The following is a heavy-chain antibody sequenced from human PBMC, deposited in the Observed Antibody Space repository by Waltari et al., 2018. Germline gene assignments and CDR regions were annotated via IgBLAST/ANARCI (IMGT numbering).Heavy chain of an antibody. D-gene: IGHD3-10*01. Sequence: EVQMVESGGGLVQPGRSLRLSCAASGFTFDDYAMHWVRQAPGKGLEWVSGISWNSGSIGYADSGKGRFTISRDNAKNSLYLQMNSLRAEDTALYYCAKGGRFGEYPPYYYGMDVWGQGTTVTVSS. J-gene: IGHJ6*02. V-gene: IGHV3-9*01. CDR2: ISWNSGSI. CDR1: GFTFDDYA. CDR3: AKGGRFGEYPPYYYGMDV.